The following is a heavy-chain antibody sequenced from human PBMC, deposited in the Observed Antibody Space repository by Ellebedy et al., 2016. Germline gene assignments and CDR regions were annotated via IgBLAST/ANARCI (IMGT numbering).Heavy chain of an antibody. Sequence: LSLTCAASGFTVNTNYMKWVRQAPGKGLEWVSAIFSDGNTYYADSVKGRFTISRDNSKNTLYLQMNSLRAEDTAVYYCARGVGSGRFDPWGQGTLVTVSS. D-gene: IGHD2-15*01. CDR2: IFSDGNT. CDR1: GFTVNTNY. CDR3: ARGVGSGRFDP. V-gene: IGHV3-53*01. J-gene: IGHJ5*02.